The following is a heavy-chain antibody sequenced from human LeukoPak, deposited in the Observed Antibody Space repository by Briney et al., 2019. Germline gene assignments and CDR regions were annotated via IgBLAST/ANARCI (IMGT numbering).Heavy chain of an antibody. J-gene: IGHJ4*02. CDR1: GGSFSGYY. CDR2: ISHSGSS. CDR3: ARFMAATGSRGFFDY. Sequence: SETQSLTCAVYGGSFSGYYWTWIRRPPGKGLEWLGEISHSGSSTYNPSLMSRVTISIDTSKNQFSLRLNSVTAADTAVYYCARFMAATGSRGFFDYWGQGILVTVSS. V-gene: IGHV4-34*01. D-gene: IGHD6-13*01.